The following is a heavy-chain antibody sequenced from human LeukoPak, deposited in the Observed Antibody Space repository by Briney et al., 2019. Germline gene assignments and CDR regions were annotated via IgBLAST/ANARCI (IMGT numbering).Heavy chain of an antibody. D-gene: IGHD5-12*01. J-gene: IGHJ4*02. CDR1: GGSISSYY. CDR3: AREVGGYGFFDY. Sequence: SETLSLTCTVSGGSISSYYWSWIRQPPGKGLEWIGYIYYSGSTNYNPSLKSRVTISVDKSKNQFSLKLSSVTAADTAVYYCAREVGGYGFFDYWGQGTLVTVSS. V-gene: IGHV4-59*12. CDR2: IYYSGST.